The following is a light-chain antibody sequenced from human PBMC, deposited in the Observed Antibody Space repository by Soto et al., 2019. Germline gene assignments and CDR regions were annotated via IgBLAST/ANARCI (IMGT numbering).Light chain of an antibody. J-gene: IGLJ1*01. CDR2: DVS. Sequence: QSVLTQPASVSGSPGQSITISCTGTNSDVGGYNSVSWYQEHPGKAPKLMIFDVSSRPSGVSNRFSGSKSGNTASLTISGLQAEDEADYYCCSYTSGSTLYVFGTGTKVTVL. CDR3: CSYTSGSTLYV. CDR1: NSDVGGYNS. V-gene: IGLV2-14*01.